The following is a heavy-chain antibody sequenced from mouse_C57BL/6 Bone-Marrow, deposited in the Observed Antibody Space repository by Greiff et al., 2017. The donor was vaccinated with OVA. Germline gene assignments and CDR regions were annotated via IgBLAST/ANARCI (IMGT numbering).Heavy chain of an antibody. CDR2: ISDGGSYT. V-gene: IGHV5-4*01. D-gene: IGHD3-1*01. CDR1: GFTFSSYA. CDR3: ARDRVTSSFDY. Sequence: DVHLVESGGGLVKPGGSLKLSCAASGFTFSSYAMSWVRQTPEKRLEWVATISDGGSYTYYPDNVKGRFTISRDNAKNNLYLQMSHLKSEDTAMYYCARDRVTSSFDYWGKGTTLTVSS. J-gene: IGHJ2*01.